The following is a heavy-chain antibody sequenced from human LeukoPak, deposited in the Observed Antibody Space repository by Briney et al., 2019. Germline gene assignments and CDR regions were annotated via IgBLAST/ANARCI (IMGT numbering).Heavy chain of an antibody. J-gene: IGHJ4*02. Sequence: SEALSLTCAVYGGSFSGYYWSWIRQPPGKWLQWIGEINHSGSTNYNPSLKSRVTISVDTSKNQFSLKLSSVTAADTAVYYCARGTYYYDSSGYYDFDYWGQGTLVTVSS. V-gene: IGHV4-34*01. CDR1: GGSFSGYY. CDR3: ARGTYYYDSSGYYDFDY. CDR2: INHSGST. D-gene: IGHD3-22*01.